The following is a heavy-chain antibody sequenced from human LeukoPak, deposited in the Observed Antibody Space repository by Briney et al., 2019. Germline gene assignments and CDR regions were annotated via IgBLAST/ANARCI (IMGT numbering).Heavy chain of an antibody. Sequence: QAGGSLRLSCAASGFAFGSYAMAWLRQAPGKGLEWVSATSGSGAFTYYADSVKGRFTFSRDNSKNTLYLQMNSLRAEDTAVYYCAKAGSIGYRYYFDYWGQGTLVTVSS. CDR2: TSGSGAFT. CDR1: GFAFGSYA. D-gene: IGHD3-22*01. J-gene: IGHJ4*02. V-gene: IGHV3-23*01. CDR3: AKAGSIGYRYYFDY.